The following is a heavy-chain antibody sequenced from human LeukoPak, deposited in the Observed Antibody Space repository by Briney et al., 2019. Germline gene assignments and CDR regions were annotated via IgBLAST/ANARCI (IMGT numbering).Heavy chain of an antibody. J-gene: IGHJ5*02. CDR2: ISDIGHAT. Sequence: GGSLRLSCTASGFTFDDSAMHWVRQAPGKGLEWVSLISDIGHATYYTDSVKGRFTISRDNSKNSLYLQMNSLGTEDTALYYCAKGDSSNWYPRDPWGQGTLVTVSS. CDR1: GFTFDDSA. D-gene: IGHD6-13*01. CDR3: AKGDSSNWYPRDP. V-gene: IGHV3-43*02.